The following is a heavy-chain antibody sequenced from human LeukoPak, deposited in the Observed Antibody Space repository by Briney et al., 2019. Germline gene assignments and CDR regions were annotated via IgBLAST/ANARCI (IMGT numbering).Heavy chain of an antibody. CDR1: GFTFSTYA. CDR2: ISGSGDNT. J-gene: IGHJ4*02. Sequence: GGSLRLSCAASGFTFSTYAMTWVRQAPGKGLEWVSTISGSGDNTYYADSVKGRFTISRDNSKNTLYLQMNSLRAEDTAVYYCARVLAMVRGVIDYWGQGTLVTVSS. D-gene: IGHD3-10*01. V-gene: IGHV3-23*01. CDR3: ARVLAMVRGVIDY.